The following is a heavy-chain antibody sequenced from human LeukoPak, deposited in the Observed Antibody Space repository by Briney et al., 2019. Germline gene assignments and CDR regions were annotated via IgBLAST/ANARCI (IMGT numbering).Heavy chain of an antibody. V-gene: IGHV3-48*03. Sequence: GGSLRLSCAASGFTFSSYELYWVRQAPGKGLEWISYISSSTIIKYADSVRGRFTISRDDARESLYLQMSSLRADDTAIYYCGASRQYVGAFDIWGQGTLVTVSS. CDR2: ISSSTII. D-gene: IGHD3-16*01. CDR1: GFTFSSYE. J-gene: IGHJ3*02. CDR3: GASRQYVGAFDI.